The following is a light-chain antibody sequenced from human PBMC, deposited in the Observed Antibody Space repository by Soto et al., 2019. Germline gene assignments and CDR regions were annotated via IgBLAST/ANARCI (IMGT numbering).Light chain of an antibody. CDR3: SSYTSTYTVV. Sequence: QSALTQPASVFGSPGQSITISCTGTRSAVGGYNYVSWYQQHPGKAPKLMIYDVSNRPSGVSNRFSGSKSGNTASLTISGLQAEDEADFYCSSYTSTYTVVFGGGTKLTVL. CDR1: RSAVGGYNY. V-gene: IGLV2-14*01. CDR2: DVS. J-gene: IGLJ2*01.